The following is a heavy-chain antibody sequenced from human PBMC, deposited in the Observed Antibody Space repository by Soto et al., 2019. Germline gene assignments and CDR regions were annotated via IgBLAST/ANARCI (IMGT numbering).Heavy chain of an antibody. CDR2: IYYSGST. V-gene: IGHV4-39*01. Sequence: QLQLQESGPGLVKPSETLSLTCIVSVGSISSSSYYWGWIRQPPGKGLEWIGSIYYSGSTYYNPSLKSRVTISVDTSKNQFSLKLSSVTAADTAVFYCARHRARNWFDPWGQGTLVTVSS. D-gene: IGHD6-6*01. CDR3: ARHRARNWFDP. J-gene: IGHJ5*02. CDR1: VGSISSSSYY.